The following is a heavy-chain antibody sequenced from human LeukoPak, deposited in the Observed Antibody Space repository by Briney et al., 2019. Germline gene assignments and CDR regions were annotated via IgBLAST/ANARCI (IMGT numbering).Heavy chain of an antibody. CDR3: AREAVRVGYCSSTSCYNAFDI. J-gene: IGHJ3*02. Sequence: PGGSLRLSCAASGFTFSSYSMNWVRQAPGKGLEWASSISSSSSYIYYADSVRGRFTISRDNAKNSLYLQMNSLRAEDTAVYYCAREAVRVGYCSSTSCYNAFDIWGQGTMVTVSS. CDR1: GFTFSSYS. D-gene: IGHD2-2*02. V-gene: IGHV3-21*01. CDR2: ISSSSSYI.